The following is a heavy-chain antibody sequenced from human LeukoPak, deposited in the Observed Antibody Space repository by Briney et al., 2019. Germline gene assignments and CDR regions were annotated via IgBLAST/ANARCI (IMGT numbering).Heavy chain of an antibody. J-gene: IGHJ4*02. CDR1: GGSISSGSYY. Sequence: SETLSLTCTVSGGSISSGSYYWSWIRQPAGKGLEWIGRIYTSGSTNYNPSLKSRVTISVDTSKNQFSLKLSSVTAADTAVYYCARALSLWFGEGGFDYWGQGTLVTVSS. D-gene: IGHD3-10*01. CDR2: IYTSGST. V-gene: IGHV4-61*02. CDR3: ARALSLWFGEGGFDY.